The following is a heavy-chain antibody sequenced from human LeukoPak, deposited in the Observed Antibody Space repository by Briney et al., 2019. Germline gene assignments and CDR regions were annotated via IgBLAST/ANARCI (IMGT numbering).Heavy chain of an antibody. CDR3: ARLPDYGDPNPGFFDY. CDR1: GGSFSGYY. D-gene: IGHD4-17*01. CDR2: INHSGST. Sequence: TPETLSLTCAVYGGSFSGYYWSWIRQPPGKGLEWIGEINHSGSTYYNPSLKSRVTISVDTSKNQFSLKLSSVTAADTAVYYCARLPDYGDPNPGFFDYWGQGTLVTVSS. V-gene: IGHV4-34*09. J-gene: IGHJ4*02.